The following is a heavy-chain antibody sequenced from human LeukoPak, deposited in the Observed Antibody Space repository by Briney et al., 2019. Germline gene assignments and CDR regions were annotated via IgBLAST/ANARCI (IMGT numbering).Heavy chain of an antibody. CDR2: ISSSGSAI. D-gene: IGHD5-24*01. J-gene: IGHJ4*02. CDR3: ARRGDGYNSFDY. Sequence: GGSLRLSCATSGFTFSNYEMNWVSQAPGKGLEWVSYISSSGSAIYYADSVKGRFTISRDNAKNLLYLQMNSLRAEDTAVYYCARRGDGYNSFDYWGQGTPVTVSS. CDR1: GFTFSNYE. V-gene: IGHV3-48*03.